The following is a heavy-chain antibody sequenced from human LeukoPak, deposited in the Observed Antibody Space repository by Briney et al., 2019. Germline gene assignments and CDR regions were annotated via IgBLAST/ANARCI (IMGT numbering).Heavy chain of an antibody. CDR3: ARERSSGWIDY. Sequence: PSETLSLTCVVYGVSFSGYYWSWIRQPSGKGLEWIGEINHSRSTNYNPSLKSRVTISIATSKNQFSLKLNSVTAADTAVYYCARERSSGWIDYWGQGTLVTVSS. V-gene: IGHV4-34*01. D-gene: IGHD6-19*01. J-gene: IGHJ4*02. CDR2: INHSRST. CDR1: GVSFSGYY.